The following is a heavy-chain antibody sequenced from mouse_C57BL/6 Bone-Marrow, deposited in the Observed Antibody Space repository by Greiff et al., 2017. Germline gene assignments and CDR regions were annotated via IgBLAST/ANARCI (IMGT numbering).Heavy chain of an antibody. J-gene: IGHJ4*01. Sequence: EVKVEESGPGLVKPSQSLSLTCSVPGYSITSGYYWNWIRQFPGNKLEWMGYISYDGINNYNPSLKNRISITRDTSKNQFFLKLNSVTTEDTATYYCARDHGSSYDAMDYWGQGTSVTVSS. CDR3: ARDHGSSYDAMDY. V-gene: IGHV3-6*01. CDR2: ISYDGIN. D-gene: IGHD1-1*01. CDR1: GYSITSGYY.